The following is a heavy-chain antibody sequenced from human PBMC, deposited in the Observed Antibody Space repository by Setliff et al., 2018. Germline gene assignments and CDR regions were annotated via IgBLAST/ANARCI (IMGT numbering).Heavy chain of an antibody. CDR3: ARSEGSSWLSSYYYYGMDV. CDR1: GFTFTTYG. CDR2: ISAYNGNT. D-gene: IGHD6-13*01. Sequence: ASVKVSCKGGFTFTTYGISWVRQAPGQGLEWMGWISAYNGNTNYAQKLQGRVTMTTDTSTSTAYMELRSLRSDDTAVYYCARSEGSSWLSSYYYYGMDVWGQGTTVTVSS. V-gene: IGHV1-18*01. J-gene: IGHJ6*02.